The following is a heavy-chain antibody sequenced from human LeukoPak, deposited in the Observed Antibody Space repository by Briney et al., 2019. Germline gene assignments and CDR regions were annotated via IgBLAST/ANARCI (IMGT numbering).Heavy chain of an antibody. CDR2: ITGSGGST. D-gene: IGHD1-26*01. J-gene: IGHJ4*02. Sequence: GGSLRLSCAASGFTCSNCAMSWVRQAPGKGLEWVSGITGSGGSTYYADSVKGRFTISRDNSKNTLYLQMNSLRVEDTAVYYCAKDRVGAMLYFDYWGQGTLVTVSS. V-gene: IGHV3-23*01. CDR1: GFTCSNCA. CDR3: AKDRVGAMLYFDY.